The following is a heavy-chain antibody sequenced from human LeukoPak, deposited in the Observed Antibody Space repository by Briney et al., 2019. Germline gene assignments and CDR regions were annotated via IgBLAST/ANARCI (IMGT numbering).Heavy chain of an antibody. D-gene: IGHD2-2*01. CDR1: GFIFSDAW. V-gene: IGHV3-15*04. J-gene: IGHJ4*02. CDR2: IETKRDGETT. CDR3: RRDAHTSID. Sequence: GGSLRLSCSGSGFIFSDAWMSWVRQTPGKGLEWVGRIETKRDGETTLYGAPVKGRFPISRDDSKNRMYLQMTSLRPGDTGIYYCRRDAHTSIDWGQGTLVTVSS.